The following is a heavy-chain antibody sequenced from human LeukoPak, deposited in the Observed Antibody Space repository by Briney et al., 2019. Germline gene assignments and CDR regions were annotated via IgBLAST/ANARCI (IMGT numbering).Heavy chain of an antibody. CDR1: GFTFTDYF. D-gene: IGHD3-22*01. J-gene: IGHJ5*02. V-gene: IGHV3-11*01. CDR2: ISNSGSII. CDR3: ARGLVVVVTFDP. Sequence: GGSLRLSCAASGFTFTDYFMSWIRQAPGKGLEWVSYISNSGSIIYYADSVKGRFTISRDNAKNSLFLQMNSLRVEDTAVYYCARGLVVVVTFDPWGQGTLVTVSS.